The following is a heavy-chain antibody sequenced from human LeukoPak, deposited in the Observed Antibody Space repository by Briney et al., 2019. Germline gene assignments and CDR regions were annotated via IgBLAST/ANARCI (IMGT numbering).Heavy chain of an antibody. J-gene: IGHJ4*02. D-gene: IGHD3-10*01. CDR1: IFTSSIFA. CDR2: KTSKGGST. Sequence: GRTLSLSRSLSIFTSSIFATHGVREAPGRGLEYGLAKTSKGGSTYSADSVKRRFTLSRDNAKNALYLQMSSVRAEDTVVYYCVKDGCGDYGSGYYWRQGTLVSVSS. V-gene: IGHV3-64D*06. CDR3: VKDGCGDYGSGYY.